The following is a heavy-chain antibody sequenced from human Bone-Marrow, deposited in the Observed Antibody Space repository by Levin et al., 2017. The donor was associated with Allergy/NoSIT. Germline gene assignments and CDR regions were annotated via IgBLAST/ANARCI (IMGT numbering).Heavy chain of an antibody. J-gene: IGHJ4*02. CDR3: VRTPGAIVVTPYFDY. V-gene: IGHV3-23*01. D-gene: IGHD2-21*01. CDR2: ISGSGDNT. CDR1: GFRFSDYV. Sequence: GESLKISCAASGFRFSDYVMNWVRQAPGKGLEWVSVISGSGDNTYYADSVKGRFTISRDTSKDTLYLQMNSLSAEDTATYYCVRTPGAIVVTPYFDYWGQGTLVTVSS.